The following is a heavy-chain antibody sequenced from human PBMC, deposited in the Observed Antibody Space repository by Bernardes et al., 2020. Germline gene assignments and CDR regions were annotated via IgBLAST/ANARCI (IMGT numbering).Heavy chain of an antibody. CDR1: GFTFSSYA. Sequence: GGSLRLSCAASGFTFSSYAMSWVRQAPGKGLEWVSAISCSGGSTYYADSVKGRFTISRDNSKNTLYLQMNSLRAEDTAVYYCANLWVVPAAMGYYWGQGTLVTVSS. J-gene: IGHJ4*02. CDR2: ISCSGGST. V-gene: IGHV3-23*01. CDR3: ANLWVVPAAMGYY. D-gene: IGHD2-2*01.